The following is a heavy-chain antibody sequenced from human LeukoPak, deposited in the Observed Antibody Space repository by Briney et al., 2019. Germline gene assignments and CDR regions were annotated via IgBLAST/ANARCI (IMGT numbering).Heavy chain of an antibody. CDR1: EFTFSSYS. CDR3: ARTRSSGCLTFDY. D-gene: IGHD3-22*01. J-gene: IGHJ4*02. Sequence: GGSLRLSCAASEFTFSSYSMNWVRQAPGKGLEWVSYITNSGNSKSYADSVKGRFTISRDNTKNSLYLLMNGLRAEDTAVYYCARTRSSGCLTFDYWGQGILVTVYS. CDR2: ITNSGNSK. V-gene: IGHV3-48*01.